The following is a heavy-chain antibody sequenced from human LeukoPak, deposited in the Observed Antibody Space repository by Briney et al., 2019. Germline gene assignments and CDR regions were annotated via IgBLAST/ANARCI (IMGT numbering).Heavy chain of an antibody. Sequence: ASVKVSCKASGYTFTSYDISWVRQAPGQGLEWMGWISAYNDNTNDAQKLQGRVTITRDTSASTAYMELSSLRSGDTAVYYCARDQWELLPFDYWGQGTLVTVSS. CDR2: ISAYNDNT. J-gene: IGHJ4*02. D-gene: IGHD1-26*01. CDR3: ARDQWELLPFDY. V-gene: IGHV1-18*01. CDR1: GYTFTSYD.